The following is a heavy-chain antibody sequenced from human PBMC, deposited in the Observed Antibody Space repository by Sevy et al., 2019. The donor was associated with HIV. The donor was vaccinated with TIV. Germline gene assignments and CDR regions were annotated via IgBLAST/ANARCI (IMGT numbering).Heavy chain of an antibody. J-gene: IGHJ2*01. D-gene: IGHD3-10*01. CDR1: GFTFRDYY. CDR2: ISSSVLSRGSTI. CDR3: AREGSLRYFDL. Sequence: GGSLRLSCAASGFTFRDYYMSWIRQTPGRGLEWISYISSSVLSRGSTIYYVDSVKGRFTISRDNAKNSLYLQMNSLRPEDTAVYYCAREGSLRYFDLWGRGTLVTVSS. V-gene: IGHV3-11*01.